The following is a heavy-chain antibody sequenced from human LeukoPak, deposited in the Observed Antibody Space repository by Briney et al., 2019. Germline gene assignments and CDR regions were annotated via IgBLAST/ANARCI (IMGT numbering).Heavy chain of an antibody. D-gene: IGHD2-21*01. CDR2: MYTSGNT. V-gene: IGHV4-61*02. J-gene: IGHJ4*02. CDR1: GGSISSGGYY. Sequence: SETLSLTCTVSGGSISSGGYYWSWIRQPAGKGLEWIGRMYTSGNTNYNPSLKSRVTMSVDTSKNQFSLKLSSVTAADTAVYYCARGVVIAPQTFDYWGQGTLVTVSS. CDR3: ARGVVIAPQTFDY.